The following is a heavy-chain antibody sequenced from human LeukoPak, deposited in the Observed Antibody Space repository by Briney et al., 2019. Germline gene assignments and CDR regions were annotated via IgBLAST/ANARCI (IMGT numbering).Heavy chain of an antibody. CDR1: GYTFTGYY. CDR2: INPNSGGT. CDR3: ARDTSSSWPTYFDY. J-gene: IGHJ4*02. D-gene: IGHD6-13*01. Sequence: ASVKVSCKASGYTFTGYYMHWVRQAPGQGLEWMGWINPNSGGTNYAQKFQGWVTMTRDTSISTAYMELSRLRSDDTAVYYCARDTSSSWPTYFDYWGQGTLVTVSS. V-gene: IGHV1-2*04.